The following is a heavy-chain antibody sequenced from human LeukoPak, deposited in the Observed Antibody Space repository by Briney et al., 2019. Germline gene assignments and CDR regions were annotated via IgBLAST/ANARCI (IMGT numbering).Heavy chain of an antibody. CDR2: ISYDGSKK. D-gene: IGHD4-17*01. CDR3: ARGVLYGLKFDY. Sequence: GRSLRLSCAASGFTFNNYAMHWVRQAPGKGLEWVALISYDGSKKYYADSVKGRFTISRDNSENTLYLQMNSLTAEDKALYYCARGVLYGLKFDYWGQGTLVTVSS. CDR1: GFTFNNYA. V-gene: IGHV3-30*04. J-gene: IGHJ4*02.